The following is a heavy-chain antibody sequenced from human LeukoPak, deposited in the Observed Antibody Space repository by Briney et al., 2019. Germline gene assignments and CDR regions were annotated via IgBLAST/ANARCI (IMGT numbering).Heavy chain of an antibody. V-gene: IGHV1-46*01. D-gene: IGHD3-22*01. Sequence: ASVKVSCKASGYTFTSYYMHWVRQAPGQGLEWMGIINPSGGSTSYAQKFQSRVTMTRDTSTSTVYMELSSLRSEDTAVYYCARRVDYYDSSGSYGMDVWGQGTMVTVSS. CDR1: GYTFTSYY. CDR3: ARRVDYYDSSGSYGMDV. J-gene: IGHJ6*02. CDR2: INPSGGST.